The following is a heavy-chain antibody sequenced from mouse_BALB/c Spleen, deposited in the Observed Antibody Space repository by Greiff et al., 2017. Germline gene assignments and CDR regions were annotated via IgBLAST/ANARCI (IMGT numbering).Heavy chain of an antibody. Sequence: EVKLMESGGGLVKLGGSLKLSCAASGFTFSSYYMSWVRQTPEKRLELVAAINSNGGSTYYPDTVKGRFTISRDNAKNTLYLQMSSLKSEDTALYYCARQGEYYDYWFAYWGQGTLVTVSA. CDR2: INSNGGST. J-gene: IGHJ3*01. D-gene: IGHD2-4*01. CDR1: GFTFSSYY. V-gene: IGHV5-6-2*01. CDR3: ARQGEYYDYWFAY.